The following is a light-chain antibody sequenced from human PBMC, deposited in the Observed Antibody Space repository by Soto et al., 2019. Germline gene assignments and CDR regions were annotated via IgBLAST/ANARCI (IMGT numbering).Light chain of an antibody. CDR3: QSYDNRLSGYV. Sequence: QSVLTQPPSVSGAPGQRVTISCTGSSSKIGAGYDVHWYQQLPGPAPKLLIYGNNNRPSGVPDRFSGSKSGTSASLAITGLQAEDEADYYCQSYDNRLSGYVFGTGTKVTVL. V-gene: IGLV1-40*01. CDR2: GNN. J-gene: IGLJ1*01. CDR1: SSKIGAGYD.